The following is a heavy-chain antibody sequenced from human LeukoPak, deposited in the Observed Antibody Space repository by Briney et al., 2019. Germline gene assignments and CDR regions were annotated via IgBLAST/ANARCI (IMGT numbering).Heavy chain of an antibody. CDR2: IYYSGST. Sequence: SETLSLTCTVSGGSISSGDYYWSWIRQPPGKGLEWIGYIYYSGSTYYNPSLKSRVTMSVDTSKNQFSLKLSSVTAADTAVYYCARATSWECSGGSCYYNWFDPWGQGTLVTVSS. CDR1: GGSISSGDYY. CDR3: ARATSWECSGGSCYYNWFDP. J-gene: IGHJ5*02. V-gene: IGHV4-30-4*01. D-gene: IGHD2-15*01.